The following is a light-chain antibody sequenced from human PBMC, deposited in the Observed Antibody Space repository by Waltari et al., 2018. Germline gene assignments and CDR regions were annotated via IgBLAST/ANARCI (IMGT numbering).Light chain of an antibody. J-gene: IGLJ1*01. CDR1: SPNIGRNT. V-gene: IGLV1-44*01. CDR3: AAWDDSLNGPYV. CDR2: SNN. Sequence: QSVLTQPPSASGTPGQRVTISCSGSSPNIGRNTVNWYQQLPGTAPKPLIYSNNQRPSGVPDRFSGSKSGTSASLAISGLQSEDEADYYCAAWDDSLNGPYVFGTGTKVTVL.